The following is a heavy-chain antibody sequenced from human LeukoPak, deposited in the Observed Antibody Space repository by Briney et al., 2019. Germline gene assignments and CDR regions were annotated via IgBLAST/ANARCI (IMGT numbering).Heavy chain of an antibody. V-gene: IGHV3-30*14. CDR2: ISYDATYT. Sequence: GGSLRLSCAASGFTFSSYTMHWVRQSPVKGLEWVAVISYDATYTYYSDSVKGRFTISRDNSQKTLCLQMDNPTPDDTAVYYCARGTAVTALFDYWGQGTLVTVSS. CDR3: ARGTAVTALFDY. CDR1: GFTFSSYT. J-gene: IGHJ4*02. D-gene: IGHD4-17*01.